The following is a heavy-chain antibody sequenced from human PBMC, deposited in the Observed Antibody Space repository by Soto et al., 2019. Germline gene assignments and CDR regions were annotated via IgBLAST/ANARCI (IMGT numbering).Heavy chain of an antibody. CDR2: IYYDAST. D-gene: IGHD3-16*02. CDR3: VRGTNGKTTSTCYTYYDF. Sequence: QVQLQESGPGLVKPSQTLSLTCTVSNISITTDLDYWGWVRQPPGKGLEWIGYIYYDASTYYNPSLQPPVDMSIDSSKNQFSLRLDSVTGADTAVYYCVRGTNGKTTSTCYTYYDFWGRGTLVTVSA. V-gene: IGHV4-30-4*01. J-gene: IGHJ4*01. CDR1: NISITTDLDY.